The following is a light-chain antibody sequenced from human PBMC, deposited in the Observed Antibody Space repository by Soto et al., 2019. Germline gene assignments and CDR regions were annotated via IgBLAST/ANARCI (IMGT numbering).Light chain of an antibody. CDR3: QQYDNWPIT. Sequence: EMVMTQSPATLSVSPGERATLSCRASQSVSSNLAWYQQKPGQAPRLLIYGASSRATGIPARFSGSESGTEFTLNISSLQSEDLAVYYCQQYDNWPITFGQGTRLEIK. CDR2: GAS. J-gene: IGKJ5*01. V-gene: IGKV3-15*01. CDR1: QSVSSN.